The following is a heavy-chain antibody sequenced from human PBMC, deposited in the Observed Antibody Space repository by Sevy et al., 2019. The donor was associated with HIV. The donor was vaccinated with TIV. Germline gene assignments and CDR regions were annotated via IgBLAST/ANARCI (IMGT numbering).Heavy chain of an antibody. D-gene: IGHD2-15*01. CDR2: IYYSGST. V-gene: IGHV4-39*01. Sequence: SETLSLTCTVSGGSISSSSYYWGWIRQPPGKGLEWIGSIYYSGSTYYNPSLKGRVTISVDTSKNQFSLKLSSVTAADTAVYYCARHAMDIVVVVAATGWFDPWGQGTLVTVSS. CDR1: GGSISSSSYY. CDR3: ARHAMDIVVVVAATGWFDP. J-gene: IGHJ5*02.